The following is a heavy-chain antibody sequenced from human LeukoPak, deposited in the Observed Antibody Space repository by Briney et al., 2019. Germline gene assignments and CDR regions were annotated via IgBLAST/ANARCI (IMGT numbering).Heavy chain of an antibody. CDR1: GGSLISYH. Sequence: PSETLSLTCTVSGGSLISYHWSWIRQPAGKGLEWIGRIYTSGSTNYNPSLKSRVTISVDKSKNQFSLKLSSVTAADTAVYYCARDRSSSSAYYYYYYMDVWGKGTTVTVSS. CDR2: IYTSGST. CDR3: ARDRSSSSAYYYYYYMDV. D-gene: IGHD6-6*01. V-gene: IGHV4-4*07. J-gene: IGHJ6*03.